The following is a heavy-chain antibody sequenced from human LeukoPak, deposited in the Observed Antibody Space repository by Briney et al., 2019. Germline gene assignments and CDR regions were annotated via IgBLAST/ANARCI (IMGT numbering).Heavy chain of an antibody. D-gene: IGHD2-2*01. Sequence: SETLSLTCTVSGGSISSYYWSWVRQPPGKGLEWIGYIHYSGSTNYNPSLKRRVIISVDTSKNQFSLKLNSVTAADTAVYYCATGGYCSSTSCYGPRLFDPWGQGTLVTVSS. CDR3: ATGGYCSSTSCYGPRLFDP. CDR2: IHYSGST. CDR1: GGSISSYY. V-gene: IGHV4-59*01. J-gene: IGHJ5*02.